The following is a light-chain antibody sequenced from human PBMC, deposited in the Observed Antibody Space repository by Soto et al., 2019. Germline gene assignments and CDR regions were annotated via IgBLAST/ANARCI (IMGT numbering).Light chain of an antibody. V-gene: IGKV3-11*01. J-gene: IGKJ4*01. CDR3: QQRGNWPLS. CDR1: QSVNNY. Sequence: EIVLTQSPATLSLSPGEGVTLSCRASQSVNNYLAWYQQKPGQAPRLLIYHASSRATGIPARFSAGGSGTDFTLTISSLEPEDFAVYYCQQRGNWPLSFGGGTKVELK. CDR2: HAS.